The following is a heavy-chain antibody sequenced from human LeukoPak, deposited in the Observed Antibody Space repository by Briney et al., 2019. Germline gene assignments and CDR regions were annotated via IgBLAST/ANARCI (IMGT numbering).Heavy chain of an antibody. V-gene: IGHV3-23*01. Sequence: QPGGSLRLSCAASGFTLSSYAMSWVRQGPGKGLEWVSAISVSGNTYHADSVKGRFTISRDNAKNTLYLQMNSLRAEDTAVYYCAASMVRGVIEYYFDYWGQGTLVTVSS. CDR1: GFTLSSYA. CDR3: AASMVRGVIEYYFDY. CDR2: ISVSGNT. J-gene: IGHJ4*02. D-gene: IGHD3-10*01.